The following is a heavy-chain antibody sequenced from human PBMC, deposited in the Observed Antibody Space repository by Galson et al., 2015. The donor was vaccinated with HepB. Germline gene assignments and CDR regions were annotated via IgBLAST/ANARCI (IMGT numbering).Heavy chain of an antibody. D-gene: IGHD2-2*01. CDR2: IYWDDDK. V-gene: IGHV2-5*02. J-gene: IGHJ5*02. Sequence: PALVKPTQTLTLTCTFSGFSLSTSGVGVGWIRQPPGKALEWLALIYWDDDKRYSPSLKSRLTITKDTSKNQVVLTMTNMDPVDTATYYCAHTREDIVVVPAASASWFDPWGQGTLVTVSS. CDR1: GFSLSTSGVG. CDR3: AHTREDIVVVPAASASWFDP.